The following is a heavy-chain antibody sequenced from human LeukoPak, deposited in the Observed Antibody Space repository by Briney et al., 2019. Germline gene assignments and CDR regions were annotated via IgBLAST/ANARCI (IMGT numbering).Heavy chain of an antibody. V-gene: IGHV4-59*08. CDR2: IYYTGST. Sequence: SETLSLTCTVSGGSVSNNYWSWIRQPPGKGLEYIGYIYYTGSTNYNPPLKSRVTISVDTSKNQFSLNLSSVTAADTAVYYCARRWSGGTLDSWGQGTLVTVSS. J-gene: IGHJ4*02. CDR3: ARRWSGGTLDS. D-gene: IGHD2-15*01. CDR1: GGSVSNNY.